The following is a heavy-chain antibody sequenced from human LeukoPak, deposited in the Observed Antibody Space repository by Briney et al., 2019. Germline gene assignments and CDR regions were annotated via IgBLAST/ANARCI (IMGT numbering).Heavy chain of an antibody. V-gene: IGHV3-11*04. Sequence: GGSLRLSCAASGFTFSDYYMSWIRQAPGKGLEWVSYISSSGSTIYYADSVKGRFTISRDNAKNSLYLQMNSLRAEDTAVYYCARDINRDSSGYYSFRYDAFDIWGQGTMVTVSS. J-gene: IGHJ3*02. CDR1: GFTFSDYY. CDR2: ISSSGSTI. D-gene: IGHD3-22*01. CDR3: ARDINRDSSGYYSFRYDAFDI.